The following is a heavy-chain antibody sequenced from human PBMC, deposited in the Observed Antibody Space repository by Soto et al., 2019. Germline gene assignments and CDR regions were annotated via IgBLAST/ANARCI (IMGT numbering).Heavy chain of an antibody. V-gene: IGHV3-23*01. J-gene: IGHJ4*02. CDR1: GFTFSSYA. Sequence: PGGSLRLSCAASGFTFSSYAMSWVRQSPGKGLEWVSRISGSGGSTYYADSVKGRFTISRDKSKNTVYLQVNSLRAEDPAVYYCAKGQLRAISHFGHWGQGTLVTVSS. CDR2: ISGSGGST. CDR3: AKGQLRAISHFGH. D-gene: IGHD1-26*01.